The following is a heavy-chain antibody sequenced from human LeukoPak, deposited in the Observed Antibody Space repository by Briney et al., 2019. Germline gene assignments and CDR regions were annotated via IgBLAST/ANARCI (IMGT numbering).Heavy chain of an antibody. J-gene: IGHJ4*02. Sequence: ASVKVSCKTSGYTFTSYFIHWVGQAPGQGLEWMGIINPLSGSTTYAQNLQGRVPMTSDTSTSTVYVELSSLRSEDTAVYYCGRSVAFREIPRDFWGQGTLVTVSS. CDR3: GRSVAFREIPRDF. D-gene: IGHD2-21*01. CDR2: INPLSGST. CDR1: GYTFTSYF. V-gene: IGHV1-46*04.